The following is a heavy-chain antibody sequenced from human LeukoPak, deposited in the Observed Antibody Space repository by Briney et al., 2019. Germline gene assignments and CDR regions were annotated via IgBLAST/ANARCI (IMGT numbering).Heavy chain of an antibody. J-gene: IGHJ4*02. V-gene: IGHV1-18*01. Sequence: ASVKVSCKASGYTFTSYGISWVRQAPGQGLEWMGWISAYNGNTNYAQKLQGRVTMTTDTSTSTAYMELRSLRSDDTVVYYCAREVHPYYYDSSGYYYYFDYWGQGTLVTVSS. D-gene: IGHD3-22*01. CDR1: GYTFTSYG. CDR3: AREVHPYYYDSSGYYYYFDY. CDR2: ISAYNGNT.